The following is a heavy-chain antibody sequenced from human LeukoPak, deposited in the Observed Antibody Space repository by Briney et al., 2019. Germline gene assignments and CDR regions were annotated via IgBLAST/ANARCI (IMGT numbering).Heavy chain of an antibody. Sequence: GGSLRLSCAASGFTFRNYGMIWVRQPPGKGLEWVSAIGGDGSTTYYADSVKGRFTISRDNSKNTMYLQMNSLRVEDTALYYCVKLEDSDSSHWGQGTLVTVSS. D-gene: IGHD6-6*01. CDR1: GFTFRNYG. J-gene: IGHJ4*02. CDR3: VKLEDSDSSH. CDR2: IGGDGSTT. V-gene: IGHV3-23*01.